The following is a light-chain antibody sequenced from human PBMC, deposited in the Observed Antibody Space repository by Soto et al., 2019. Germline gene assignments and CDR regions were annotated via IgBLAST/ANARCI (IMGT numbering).Light chain of an antibody. CDR3: QTWGTGIRV. Sequence: QPVLTQSPSASASLGASVKLTCTLSSGHSSYAIAWHQQQPEKGPRYLMKLNSDGSHSKGDGIPDRFSGSSSGAERYLTISRLPSEEEADYYCQTWGTGIRVFGGGTKLTVL. J-gene: IGLJ2*01. V-gene: IGLV4-69*01. CDR1: SGHSSYA. CDR2: LNSDGSH.